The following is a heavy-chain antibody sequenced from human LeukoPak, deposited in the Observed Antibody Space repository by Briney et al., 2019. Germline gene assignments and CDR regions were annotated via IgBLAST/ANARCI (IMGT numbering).Heavy chain of an antibody. J-gene: IGHJ6*02. Sequence: PGGSLRLSCAASGFTFSSYSMNWVRQAPGKGLEWVSSISSSSSYIYYADSVKGRFTISRDNSKNTVSLQMNSLSAEDTAVYYCAKDSYGMDVWGQGTTVTVSS. V-gene: IGHV3-21*01. CDR3: AKDSYGMDV. CDR1: GFTFSSYS. CDR2: ISSSSSYI.